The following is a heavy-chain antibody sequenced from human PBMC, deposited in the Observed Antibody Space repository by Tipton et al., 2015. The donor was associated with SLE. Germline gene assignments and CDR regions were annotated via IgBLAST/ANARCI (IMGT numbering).Heavy chain of an antibody. CDR3: ARSEYSSGLIDY. D-gene: IGHD6-19*01. V-gene: IGHV4-39*07. CDR2: IYYTGST. J-gene: IGHJ4*02. Sequence: LRLSCIVSGGSINIRNYYWGWIRQPPGKGLEWIASIYYTGSTYYNLSLRSRVTISVDTSRNQFSLKLSSVTAADTAVYYCARSEYSSGLIDYWGQGTLVTVSS. CDR1: GGSINIRNYY.